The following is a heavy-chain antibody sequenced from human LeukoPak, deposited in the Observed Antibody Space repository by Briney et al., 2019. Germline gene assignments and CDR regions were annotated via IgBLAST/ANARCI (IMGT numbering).Heavy chain of an antibody. CDR1: GGSISSYY. CDR3: AREDGDWGISDY. CDR2: IYYSGST. V-gene: IGHV4-59*01. Sequence: PSETLSLTCTVSGGSISSYYWSWIRQPPGKGLEWIGYIYYSGSTNYNPSLKSRVTISVDTSKNQFSLKLSSVTAADTAVYYCAREDGDWGISDYWGQGTLVTVSS. D-gene: IGHD4-17*01. J-gene: IGHJ4*02.